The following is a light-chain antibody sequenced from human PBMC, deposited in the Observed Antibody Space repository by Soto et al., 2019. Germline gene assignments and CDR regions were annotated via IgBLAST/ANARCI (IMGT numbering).Light chain of an antibody. Sequence: IVFTQSPGSLSLSPGERVTLSRRASQTVRSSYLAWYQQKPGQAPRLPIYGASSRAIGIPDRFSGSGSGTDFTLTISRLEPEDFAVSYCQQYGGSPQTFGQGTKVDNK. V-gene: IGKV3-20*01. CDR2: GAS. J-gene: IGKJ1*01. CDR1: QTVRSSY. CDR3: QQYGGSPQT.